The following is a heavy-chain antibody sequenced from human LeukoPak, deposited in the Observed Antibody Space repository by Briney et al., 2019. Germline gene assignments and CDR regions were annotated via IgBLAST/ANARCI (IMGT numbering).Heavy chain of an antibody. D-gene: IGHD6-19*01. CDR1: GFTFSSYS. CDR3: AREQQWLVRGDAFDI. J-gene: IGHJ3*02. CDR2: ISSSSSYI. Sequence: PGGSLRLSCAASGFTFSSYSMNWVRQAPGKGLEWDSSISSSSSYIYYADSVKGRFTISRDNAKNSLYLQMNSLRAEDTAVYYCAREQQWLVRGDAFDIWGQGTMVTVSS. V-gene: IGHV3-21*01.